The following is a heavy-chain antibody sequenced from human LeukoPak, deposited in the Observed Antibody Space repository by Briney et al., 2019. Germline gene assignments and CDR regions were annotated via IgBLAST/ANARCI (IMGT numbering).Heavy chain of an antibody. CDR1: GGSISSGGYY. CDR3: VRVSAGDAFDI. D-gene: IGHD3-10*01. V-gene: IGHV4-31*03. Sequence: SQTLSLTCTVSGGSISSGGYYWSWIRQHPGKGLEWIGYIYYSGSTYYNPSLKSRVTISVDTSKNQFSLKLSSVTAADTAVYYCVRVSAGDAFDIWGQGTMVTVSS. J-gene: IGHJ3*02. CDR2: IYYSGST.